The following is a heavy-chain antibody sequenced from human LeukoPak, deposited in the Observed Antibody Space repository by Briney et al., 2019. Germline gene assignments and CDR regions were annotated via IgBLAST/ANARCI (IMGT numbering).Heavy chain of an antibody. Sequence: GGSLRLSCAASGLTFSSYSMNWVRQAPGKGLEWVSRLDRDGTTTSYADSVYGRFTISRDNAKSTLYLQMRSLRAEDTAVYYCVRDTENIGYDAFEFWGHGTLVTVSS. CDR2: LDRDGTTT. J-gene: IGHJ5*01. D-gene: IGHD2/OR15-2a*01. V-gene: IGHV3-74*01. CDR1: GLTFSSYS. CDR3: VRDTENIGYDAFEF.